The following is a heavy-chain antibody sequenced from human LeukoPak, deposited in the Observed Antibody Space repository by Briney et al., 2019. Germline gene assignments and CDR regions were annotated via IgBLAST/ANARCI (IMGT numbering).Heavy chain of an antibody. CDR3: VSFYETY. CDR1: GSYW. V-gene: IGHV3-74*01. D-gene: IGHD2/OR15-2a*01. CDR2: INSDGSWT. J-gene: IGHJ4*02. Sequence: GGSLRLSCVASGSYWMHWVRQAPGKGLAWVSHINSDGSWTSYADSVKGRFTISKDNAKNTVYLQMNNLRAEDTAVYYCVSFYETYWGRGTLVTVSS.